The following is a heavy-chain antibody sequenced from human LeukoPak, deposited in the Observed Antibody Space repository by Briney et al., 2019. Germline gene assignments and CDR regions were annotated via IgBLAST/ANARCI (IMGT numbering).Heavy chain of an antibody. CDR1: GFTFSSYS. CDR3: ARDLGGSGDPYYFDY. V-gene: IGHV3-21*01. J-gene: IGHJ4*02. CDR2: ISSSSSYI. D-gene: IGHD3-10*01. Sequence: GGSLRLSCAASGFTFSSYSMNWVRQAPGKGLEWVSSISSSSSYIYYADSVKGRFTISRDNAKNSLYLQMNSLRAEDTAVYYCARDLGGSGDPYYFDYWGQGTLVTVSS.